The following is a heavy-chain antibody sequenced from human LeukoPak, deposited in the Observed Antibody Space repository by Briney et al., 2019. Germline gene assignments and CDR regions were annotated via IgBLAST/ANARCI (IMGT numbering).Heavy chain of an antibody. V-gene: IGHV6-1*01. CDR2: TYYRSKWYN. CDR1: GDSVSSNSAA. CDR3: TRTKDGYCRN. J-gene: IGHJ1*01. Sequence: QTLSLTCAISGDSVSSNSAAWDWIRPSPSRGLEWLGRTYYRSKWYNDYAVSVKSRITTSPDTSKNQFSLQGDEVTPEYTAVCYCTRTKDGYCRNWGQSTLVSVSS.